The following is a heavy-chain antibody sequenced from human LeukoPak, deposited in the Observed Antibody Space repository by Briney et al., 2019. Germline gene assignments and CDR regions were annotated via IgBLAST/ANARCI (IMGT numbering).Heavy chain of an antibody. CDR1: GYSFTSYR. CDR2: IYPGDSDT. V-gene: IGHV5-51*01. J-gene: IGHJ6*02. D-gene: IGHD4-17*01. CDR3: ARLFFPGRTVTTSEDYYYGMDV. Sequence: HGESLKISCKGSGYSFTSYRIGWVRQMPGKGLEWMGSIYPGDSDTRYSPSFQGQVTISADKSISTAYLPWSNLTASDTAMYYCARLFFPGRTVTTSEDYYYGMDVWGQGTTVTVSS.